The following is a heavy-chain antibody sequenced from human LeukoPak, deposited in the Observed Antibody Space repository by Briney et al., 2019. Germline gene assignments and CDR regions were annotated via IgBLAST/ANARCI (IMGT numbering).Heavy chain of an antibody. D-gene: IGHD3-16*01. J-gene: IGHJ5*02. CDR3: AKDSAKKYDAS. V-gene: IGHV3-23*01. CDR2: ICGRDGGT. CDR1: GFTFSSYA. Sequence: GGSLRLSCAPSGFTFSSYAMSWVRQAPGKGLEWVSGICGRDGGTNYADSVKGRLTISRENSKNTLYLQMTSLRAEDTAVYYCAKDSAKKYDASWGQGTLVTVSS.